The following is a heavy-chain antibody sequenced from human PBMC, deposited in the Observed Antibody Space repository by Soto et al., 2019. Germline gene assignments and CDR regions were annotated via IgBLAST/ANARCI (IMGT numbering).Heavy chain of an antibody. J-gene: IGHJ3*02. V-gene: IGHV1-8*01. CDR1: GYTFTSYD. CDR3: ARAAWIVGAKNEAFDS. D-gene: IGHD1-26*01. CDR2: MNPNSGNT. Sequence: QVQLVQSGAEVKKPGASVKVSCKASGYTFTSYDINWVRQATGQGREWMGWMNPNSGNTGYAQKFQGRVTMTRNTSISTANMELSSLRSEATAVYYCARAAWIVGAKNEAFDSWGQGTMVAVSS.